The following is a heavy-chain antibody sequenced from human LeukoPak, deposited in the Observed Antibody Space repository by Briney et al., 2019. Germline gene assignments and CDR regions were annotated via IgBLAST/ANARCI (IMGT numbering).Heavy chain of an antibody. D-gene: IGHD5-12*01. V-gene: IGHV3-64*01. CDR1: GFSFSIYT. J-gene: IGHJ4*02. Sequence: GSLRLSCAASGFSFSIYTMSWVRQAPGKGLEYISTISSIGDITYYANAVEGRFTISRDDYKNALYLQMASLRAEDMAVYYCVRDRGGSGYYYFDLWGQGTLVTVSS. CDR2: ISSIGDIT. CDR3: VRDRGGSGYYYFDL.